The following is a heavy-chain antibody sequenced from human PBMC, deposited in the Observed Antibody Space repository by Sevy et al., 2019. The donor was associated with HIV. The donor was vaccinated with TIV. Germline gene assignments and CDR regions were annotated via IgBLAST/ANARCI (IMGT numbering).Heavy chain of an antibody. CDR1: GFIFSSYG. CDR2: ISYDGSSK. CDR3: VKGGVTWELLDY. Sequence: GGSLRLSCAASGFIFSSYGMHWVRQAPGKGLEWVTIISYDGSSKYYADSVKGRFTISRDKSENIQYLQMNSLRTDDTAVYYCVKGGVTWELLDYWGQGTLVTVSS. D-gene: IGHD1-26*01. J-gene: IGHJ4*02. V-gene: IGHV3-30*18.